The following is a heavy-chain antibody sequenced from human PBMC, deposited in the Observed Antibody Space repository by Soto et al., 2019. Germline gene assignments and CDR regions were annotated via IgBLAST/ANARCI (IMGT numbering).Heavy chain of an antibody. CDR3: AHNAGIAVAGGY. J-gene: IGHJ4*02. D-gene: IGHD6-19*01. Sequence: SGPTLVNPTQTLTLTCTFSGFSLSTSGVGVGWKRQPPGKALEWLAFIYWVVDKRYSPSLKSRLTITNDTSKNQVVLTMTNMDPLDTATYYCAHNAGIAVAGGYWGQGTLVTVSS. CDR1: GFSLSTSGVG. V-gene: IGHV2-5*02. CDR2: IYWVVDK.